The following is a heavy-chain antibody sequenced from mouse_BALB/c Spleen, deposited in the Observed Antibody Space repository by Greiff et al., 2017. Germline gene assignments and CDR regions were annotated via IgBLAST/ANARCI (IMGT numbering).Heavy chain of an antibody. V-gene: IGHV1-74*01. J-gene: IGHJ1*01. D-gene: IGHD4-1*02. CDR1: GYSFTSYW. CDR2: IDPSDSET. Sequence: QVQLQQSGPQLVRPGASVKISCKASGYSFTSYWMHWVKQTPGQGLEWIGMIDPSDSETRLNQKFKDKATLTVDKSSSTAYMQLSSPTSEDSAVYYCAAQLGRYFDVWGAGTTVTVSS. CDR3: AAQLGRYFDV.